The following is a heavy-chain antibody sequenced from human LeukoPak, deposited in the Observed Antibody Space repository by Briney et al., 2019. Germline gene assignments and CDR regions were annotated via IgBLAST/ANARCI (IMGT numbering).Heavy chain of an antibody. CDR3: ARYHRSVSASGFDP. J-gene: IGHJ5*02. V-gene: IGHV1-18*01. D-gene: IGHD2-2*01. Sequence: ASVKVSCKASGYTFTSYGISWVRQAPGQGLEWMGWISAYNGNTNYAQKLQGRVTMTTDTSTSTAYMELRSPRSDDTAVYYCARYHRSVSASGFDPWGQGTLVTVSS. CDR1: GYTFTSYG. CDR2: ISAYNGNT.